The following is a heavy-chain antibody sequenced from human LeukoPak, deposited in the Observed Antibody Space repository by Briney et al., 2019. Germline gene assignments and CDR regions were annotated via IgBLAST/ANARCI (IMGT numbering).Heavy chain of an antibody. CDR3: AKQSVVVAATELDG. CDR1: GFTFSSYA. V-gene: IGHV3-23*01. D-gene: IGHD2-15*01. J-gene: IGHJ4*02. CDR2: ISGSGGST. Sequence: SGGSLRLSCAASGFTFSSYAMSWVRQAPGKGLEWVSAISGSGGSTYYADSVKGRFTISRDNSKNTLYLQMNSLRAEDTAVYYCAKQSVVVAATELDGWGQGTLVTVSS.